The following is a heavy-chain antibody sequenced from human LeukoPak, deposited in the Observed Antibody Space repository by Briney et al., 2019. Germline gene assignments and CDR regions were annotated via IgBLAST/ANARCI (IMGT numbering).Heavy chain of an antibody. CDR2: IKQDGSEK. Sequence: GGSLRLSCAASGFTFSSYWVSWVRQAPGKGLEWVANIKQDGSEKYYVDSVKGRFTISRDNAKNSLYLQMNSLRAEDTAVYYCARDKRYSSSLDYWGQGTLVTVSS. CDR1: GFTFSSYW. V-gene: IGHV3-7*01. CDR3: ARDKRYSSSLDY. J-gene: IGHJ4*02. D-gene: IGHD6-13*01.